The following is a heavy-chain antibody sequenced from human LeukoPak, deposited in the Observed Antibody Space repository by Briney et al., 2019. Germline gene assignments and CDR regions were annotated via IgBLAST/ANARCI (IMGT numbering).Heavy chain of an antibody. Sequence: SETLSLTCTVSGGSISSYYWSWIRQPPGKGLEWIGYIYYSGSTNYNPSLKSRVTISIDTSKNQFSLKLSSVTAADTAVYYCARYIAVAGNLVGFDYWGQGTLVTVSS. D-gene: IGHD6-19*01. V-gene: IGHV4-59*08. J-gene: IGHJ4*02. CDR3: ARYIAVAGNLVGFDY. CDR1: GGSISSYY. CDR2: IYYSGST.